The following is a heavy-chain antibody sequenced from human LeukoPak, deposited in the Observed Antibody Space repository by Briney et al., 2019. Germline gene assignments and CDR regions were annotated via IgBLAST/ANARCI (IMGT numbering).Heavy chain of an antibody. CDR3: VLRSGSGRNPFYI. D-gene: IGHD3-10*01. J-gene: IGHJ3*02. CDR2: IKHKRGNT. CDR1: GYTPTVYA. V-gene: IGHV1-8*03. Sequence: ASVKVSCKASGYTPTVYAISWVPQATGQGVGWRGWIKHKRGNTGYAQRFQGSVTIPKLVCLSTAHIELSSLRSEDSAVYYLVLRSGSGRNPFYIWGRGTVVAVS.